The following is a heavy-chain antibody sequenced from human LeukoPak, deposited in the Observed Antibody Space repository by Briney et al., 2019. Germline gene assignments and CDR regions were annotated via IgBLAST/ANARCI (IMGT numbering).Heavy chain of an antibody. D-gene: IGHD1-26*01. CDR1: GFTFTNAW. V-gene: IGHV3-15*01. CDR3: TSSPQDESSAKIDC. CDR2: ITSKTDGGTI. Sequence: MAGGSLRLSCAASGFTFTNAWMSWVRQAPGKGLEWVCGITSKTDGGTIAYAAPVKSRFTISRDDSKNTLFLQMNSLNTEDTAVYYCTSSPQDESSAKIDCWVQGTLVTVSS. J-gene: IGHJ4*02.